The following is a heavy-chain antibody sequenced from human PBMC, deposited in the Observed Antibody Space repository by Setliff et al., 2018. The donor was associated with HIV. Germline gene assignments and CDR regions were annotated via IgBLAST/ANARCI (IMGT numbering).Heavy chain of an antibody. CDR3: ARLPFITIFGVLNGDAGFDI. CDR2: INPKSGGT. V-gene: IGHV1-2*06. CDR1: GYTFTGYY. D-gene: IGHD3-3*01. J-gene: IGHJ3*02. Sequence: ASVKVSCKASGYTFTGYYMHWVRQAPGQGPEWLGRINPKSGGTRYAQKFQGRVSMTRDTAISTAYMELSRLRSDDSAVDYCARLPFITIFGVLNGDAGFDIWGQGTMVTVSS.